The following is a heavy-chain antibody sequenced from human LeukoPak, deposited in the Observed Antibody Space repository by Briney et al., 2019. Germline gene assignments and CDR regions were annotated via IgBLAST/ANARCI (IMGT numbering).Heavy chain of an antibody. CDR2: LYYSGST. V-gene: IGHV4-39*01. D-gene: IGHD4-11*01. CDR3: ARRSMTTVDY. CDR1: GGSISSISYY. Sequence: SETLSLTCTVSGGSISSISYYWGWIRQPPGKGLEWIGSLYYSGSTYYNPSLKSRVTISVGTSKNQISLKMSSATAADTAVYYCARRSMTTVDYWGQGTLVTVSS. J-gene: IGHJ4*02.